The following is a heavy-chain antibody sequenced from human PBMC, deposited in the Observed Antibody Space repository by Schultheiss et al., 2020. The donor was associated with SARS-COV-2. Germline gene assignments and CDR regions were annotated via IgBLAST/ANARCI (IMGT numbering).Heavy chain of an antibody. Sequence: GGSLRLSCAASGFTFSSYAMHWVRQAPGKGLEWVAVIWYDGSNKYYADSVKGRFTISRDNSKNTLYLQMNSLRAEDTALYYCAKGYHYDSSGYYCDYWGQGTLVTVSS. CDR3: AKGYHYDSSGYYCDY. V-gene: IGHV3-30*01. J-gene: IGHJ4*02. CDR2: IWYDGSNK. D-gene: IGHD3-22*01. CDR1: GFTFSSYA.